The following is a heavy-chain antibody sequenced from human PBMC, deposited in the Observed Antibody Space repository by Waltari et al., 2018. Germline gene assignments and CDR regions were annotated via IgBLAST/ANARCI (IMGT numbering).Heavy chain of an antibody. CDR3: ARGLSGRYPSNWFDP. CDR2: SIPIFGTA. J-gene: IGHJ5*02. D-gene: IGHD3-10*01. CDR1: GGTFSSYA. Sequence: QVQLVQSGAEVKKPGSSVKVSCKASGGTFSSYAISWVRQAPGEGLEGLGGSIPIFGTANYARKFQGRVTIPADESTSTAYMELSSLRAEDTAVYYCARGLSGRYPSNWFDPWGQGTLVTVSS. V-gene: IGHV1-69*12.